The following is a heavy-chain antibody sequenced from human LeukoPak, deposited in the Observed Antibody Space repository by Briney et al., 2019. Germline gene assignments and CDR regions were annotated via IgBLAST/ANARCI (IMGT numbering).Heavy chain of an antibody. V-gene: IGHV4-59*08. CDR1: GGSINSYY. CDR3: ARRAWVVLWGGSGGFDI. Sequence: SETLSLTCTVSGGSINSYYWGWIRQPPGKGLEWIGYIYYSGSTDYNPSLKSRVTISVDTSKNQFSLNLSSVSAADTAVYYCARRAWVVLWGGSGGFDIWGQGTMVTVSS. J-gene: IGHJ3*02. CDR2: IYYSGST. D-gene: IGHD2-2*01.